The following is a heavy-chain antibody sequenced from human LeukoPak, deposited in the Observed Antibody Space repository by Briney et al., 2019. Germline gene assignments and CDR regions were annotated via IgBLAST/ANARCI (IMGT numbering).Heavy chain of an antibody. V-gene: IGHV1-69*05. D-gene: IGHD3-10*01. Sequence: ASVRVSCKASGGTFSSYAISWVRQAPGQGLEWMGRIIPIFGTANYAQKFQGRVTITTDESTSPAYMELSSLRSEDTAVYYCARDLTPAYGLVYYFDYWGQGTLVTVSS. CDR3: ARDLTPAYGLVYYFDY. CDR1: GGTFSSYA. CDR2: IIPIFGTA. J-gene: IGHJ4*02.